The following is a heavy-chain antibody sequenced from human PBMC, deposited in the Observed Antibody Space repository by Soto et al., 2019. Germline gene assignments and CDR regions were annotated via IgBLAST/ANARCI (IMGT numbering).Heavy chain of an antibody. CDR2: ISAYNGNT. J-gene: IGHJ6*02. CDR3: ARGGGDYYGMDV. CDR1: GYTFTSYG. V-gene: IGHV1-18*01. Sequence: ASVKVSCKASGYTFTSYGINWVRQAPGQGLEWMGWISAYNGNTNYAQKFQGWVTMTRDTSISTAYMELSRLRSDDTAVYYCARGGGDYYGMDVWGQGTTVTVSS. D-gene: IGHD3-16*01.